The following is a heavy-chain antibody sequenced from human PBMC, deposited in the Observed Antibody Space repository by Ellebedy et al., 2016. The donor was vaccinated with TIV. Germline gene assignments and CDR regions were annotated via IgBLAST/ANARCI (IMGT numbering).Heavy chain of an antibody. CDR2: FDPADGDR. J-gene: IGHJ4*02. D-gene: IGHD6-13*01. CDR1: GYSLSELS. CDR3: ATDLHSSSWSVF. V-gene: IGHV1-24*01. Sequence: AASVKVSCKVSGYSLSELSMHWVRQAPGKGLEWMGGFDPADGDRIYAQKFQGRVTMNEDATADTAYMDLSSLTSGDPAIYYCATDLHSSSWSVFWGQGTLVTVSS.